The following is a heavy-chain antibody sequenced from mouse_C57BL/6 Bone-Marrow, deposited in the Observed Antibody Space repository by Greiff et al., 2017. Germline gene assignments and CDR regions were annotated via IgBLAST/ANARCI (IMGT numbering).Heavy chain of an antibody. CDR3: ARHRSTEERTYDN. J-gene: IGHJ2*01. V-gene: IGHV5-6*01. Sequence: EVMLVESGGDLVKPGGSLKLSCVASGFTFSSYGMSWVRQTPDKRLEWVATICSGGSYTYYPDSVKGRFTFSRENAKNTLYLQKSSLKSEVTAMYYCARHRSTEERTYDNWGQGTTLTVSS. CDR1: GFTFSSYG. D-gene: IGHD1-1*01. CDR2: ICSGGSYT.